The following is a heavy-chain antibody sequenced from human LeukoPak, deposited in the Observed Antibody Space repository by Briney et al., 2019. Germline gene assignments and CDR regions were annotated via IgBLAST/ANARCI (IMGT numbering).Heavy chain of an antibody. D-gene: IGHD3-22*01. J-gene: IGHJ4*02. CDR3: ARADVSTLLLVDY. CDR2: ISYDGSNK. V-gene: IGHV3-30-3*01. Sequence: GGSLRLSCAASGYTFSSYAMHWVRQAPGKGLEWVAVISYDGSNKYYADSVKGRFTISRDNSKNTLYLQMNSLRAEDTAVYYCARADVSTLLLVDYWGQGTLVTVSS. CDR1: GYTFSSYA.